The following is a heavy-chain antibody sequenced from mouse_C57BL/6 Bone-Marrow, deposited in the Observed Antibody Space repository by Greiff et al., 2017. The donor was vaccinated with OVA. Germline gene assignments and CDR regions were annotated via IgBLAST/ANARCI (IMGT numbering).Heavy chain of an antibody. D-gene: IGHD1-1*01. CDR2: IDPETGGH. V-gene: IGHV1-15*01. Sequence: VQLQQSGAELVRPGASVTLSCKASGYTFTDYEMHWVKQTPVHGLEWIGAIDPETGGHAYNQKFKGKAILTAENDSSKAYMEVRSPTSVDSSGFSCTRADGSSYSYAIDYWGQGTSVTVSS. CDR1: GYTFTDYE. J-gene: IGHJ4*01. CDR3: TRADGSSYSYAIDY.